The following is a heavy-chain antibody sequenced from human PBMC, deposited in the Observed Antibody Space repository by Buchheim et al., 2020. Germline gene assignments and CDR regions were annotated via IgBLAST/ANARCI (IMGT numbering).Heavy chain of an antibody. D-gene: IGHD5-18*01. CDR2: IYYGGTT. CDR1: SGSITSSFHY. Sequence: QLQLQESGPGLVKPSDILSLTCTVSSGSITSSFHYWGWIRQPPGKGLEWIGTIYYGGTTFHNPSLKSRVTMSVDTSTNQFSLRLTSVTAADTAVYYCARHNGYYYDYVDTWGQGTL. CDR3: ARHNGYYYDYVDT. J-gene: IGHJ5*02. V-gene: IGHV4-39*01.